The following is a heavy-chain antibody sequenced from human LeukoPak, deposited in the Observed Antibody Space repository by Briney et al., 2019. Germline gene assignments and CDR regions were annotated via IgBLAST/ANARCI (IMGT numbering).Heavy chain of an antibody. V-gene: IGHV4-39*01. CDR1: GGSISSGLYY. CDR2: IYYSGNT. D-gene: IGHD3-10*01. J-gene: IGHJ5*02. Sequence: PSETLSLTCTVSGGSISSGLYYWGWIRRTPGKGLEWIGSIYYSGNTYYNPSLKSRVSVSIDTSNNQFSLRLTSVTAADTAVYYCARQPKSCARGVFITGKACWFDPWGQGTLVTVSS. CDR3: ARQPKSCARGVFITGKACWFDP.